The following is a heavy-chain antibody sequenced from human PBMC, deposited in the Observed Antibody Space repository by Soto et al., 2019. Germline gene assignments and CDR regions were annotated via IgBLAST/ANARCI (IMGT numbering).Heavy chain of an antibody. D-gene: IGHD3-3*01. V-gene: IGHV3-66*01. CDR1: GFTVTKYF. CDR3: ARDEFGGAYDFCH. CDR2: ISNGGGT. Sequence: EVQLVESGGGLVQPGGSLRLSCAASGFTVTKYFMTWVRQAPGKGLEWVSVISNGGGTYYADYVKGRFTISRDNSKNTLYLQMNPLRAEDTAVYYCARDEFGGAYDFCHGGQGTLVIVSS. J-gene: IGHJ4*02.